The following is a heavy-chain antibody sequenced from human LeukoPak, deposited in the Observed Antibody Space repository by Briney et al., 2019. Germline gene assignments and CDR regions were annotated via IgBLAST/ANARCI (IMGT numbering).Heavy chain of an antibody. CDR2: INPNSGGT. V-gene: IGHV1-2*02. CDR1: GGTFSSYA. Sequence: ASVKVSCKASGGTFSSYAISWVRQAPGQGLEWMGWINPNSGGTNYAQKFQGRVTMTRDTSISTAYMELSRLRSDDTAVYYCARDKTAGNIGNFDIWGQGTMVTVSS. D-gene: IGHD2/OR15-2a*01. J-gene: IGHJ3*02. CDR3: ARDKTAGNIGNFDI.